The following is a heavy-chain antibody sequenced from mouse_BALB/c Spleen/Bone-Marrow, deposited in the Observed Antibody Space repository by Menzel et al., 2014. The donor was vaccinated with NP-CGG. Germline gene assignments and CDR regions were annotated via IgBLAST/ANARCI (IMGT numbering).Heavy chain of an antibody. V-gene: IGHV1-67*01. Sequence: ESGAELVRPGVSVKISCKGSGYTFTDYAVHWVKQSHTKSLEWIGLISSYYGDATYNQKFKGKATMTVDKSSSTAFLELARLTSEDSAIYYCAGSGKVRNAMDYWGQGTSVTVSS. CDR2: ISSYYGDA. J-gene: IGHJ4*01. CDR3: AGSGKVRNAMDY. D-gene: IGHD2-14*01. CDR1: GYTFTDYA.